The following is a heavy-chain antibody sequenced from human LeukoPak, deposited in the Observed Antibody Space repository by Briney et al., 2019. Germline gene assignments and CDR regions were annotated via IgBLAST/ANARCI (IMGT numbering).Heavy chain of an antibody. D-gene: IGHD6-6*01. CDR2: IYHSGST. V-gene: IGHV4-30-2*01. CDR1: GGSISSGGYY. J-gene: IGHJ4*02. Sequence: SETLSLTCTVSGGSISSGGYYWSWIRQPPGKGLEWIGYIYHSGSTYYNPSLKSRVTISVDRSKNQFSLKLSSVTAADTAVYYCARDESVSSSSLDGGSYWGQGTLVTVSS. CDR3: ARDESVSSSSLDGGSY.